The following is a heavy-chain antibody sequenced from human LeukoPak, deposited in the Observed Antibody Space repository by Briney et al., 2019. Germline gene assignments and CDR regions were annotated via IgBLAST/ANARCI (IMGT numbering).Heavy chain of an antibody. CDR3: ARRGSYYDY. D-gene: IGHD3-10*01. CDR2: INPKTGGT. CDR1: GYSFIDYY. V-gene: IGHV1-2*06. J-gene: IGHJ4*02. Sequence: ASVKVSCKSSGYSFIDYYIHWVRQAPGERLEWMGRINPKTGGTNYVRNFEGRVTVTSDTSTTTVYMELSSLPSADPAVYYCARRGSYYDYWGQETLVTVSS.